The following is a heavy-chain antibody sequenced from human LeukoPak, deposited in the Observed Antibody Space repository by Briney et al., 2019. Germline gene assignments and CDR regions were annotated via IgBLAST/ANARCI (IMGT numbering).Heavy chain of an antibody. CDR2: IDPGDSET. V-gene: IGHV5-51*01. Sequence: GESLKISCQTSGYSFTNYWIGWVRQMPGKGLQWMGIIDPGDSETRYSPSFQGQVTITADKSISTAYLQWSSLKASDTAMYYCARLNDGFDIWGQGAMVTVSS. CDR3: ARLNDGFDI. J-gene: IGHJ3*02. CDR1: GYSFTNYW.